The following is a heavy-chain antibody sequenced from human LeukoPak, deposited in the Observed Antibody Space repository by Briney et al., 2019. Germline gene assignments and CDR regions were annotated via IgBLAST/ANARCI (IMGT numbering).Heavy chain of an antibody. Sequence: GGSLRHSCAASGFTFSSYGMHWVRQAPGKGLEWVSYISSSGSTIYYADSVKGRFTISRDNAKNSLYLQMNSLRAEDTAVYYCAELGITMIGGVWGKGTTVTISS. J-gene: IGHJ6*04. CDR3: AELGITMIGGV. CDR2: ISSSGSTI. D-gene: IGHD3-10*02. CDR1: GFTFSSYG. V-gene: IGHV3-48*04.